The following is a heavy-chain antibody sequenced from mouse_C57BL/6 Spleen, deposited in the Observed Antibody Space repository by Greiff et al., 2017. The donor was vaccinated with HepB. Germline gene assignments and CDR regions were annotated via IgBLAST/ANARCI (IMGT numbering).Heavy chain of an antibody. CDR2: INPSSGYT. V-gene: IGHV1-4*01. D-gene: IGHD1-1*01. CDR1: GYTFTSYT. CDR3: ASRDYYGSSLWYFDV. J-gene: IGHJ1*03. Sequence: QVQLQQSGAELARPGASVKMSCKASGYTFTSYTMHWVKQRPGQGLEWIGYINPSSGYTKYNQKFKDKAKLTADKSSSTAYMQLSILTYEDSAVYYCASRDYYGSSLWYFDVWGTGTTVTVSS.